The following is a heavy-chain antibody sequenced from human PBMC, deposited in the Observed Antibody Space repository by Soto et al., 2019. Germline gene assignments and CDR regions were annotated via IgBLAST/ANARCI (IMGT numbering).Heavy chain of an antibody. CDR2: ISSTTNYI. CDR3: ARESEDLTSNFDY. Sequence: GGSLRLSCAASGFTFTRYSMNWVRQAPGKGLEWVSSISSTTNYIYYGDSMEGRFTISRDNGKNSLYLEMHSLRAEDTVVYYCARESEDLTSNFDYWGQGTLVTVSS. CDR1: GFTFTRYS. J-gene: IGHJ4*02. V-gene: IGHV3-21*06.